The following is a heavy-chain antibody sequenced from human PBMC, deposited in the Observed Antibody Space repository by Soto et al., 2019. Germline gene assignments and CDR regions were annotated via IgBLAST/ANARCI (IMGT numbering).Heavy chain of an antibody. V-gene: IGHV3-15*04. Sequence: EVQLVESGGDLVKPGGCLRLSCAASGITFTNAWMSWVRQAPGKGLEWVGRIENKVDGGTTDYAAPVRGRFTISRDDSKNTLFLQMNRLETEDTAVYYCTTDPGDYADFWGQGTLVTVSS. CDR2: IENKVDGGTT. CDR3: TTDPGDYADF. J-gene: IGHJ4*02. CDR1: GITFTNAW. D-gene: IGHD4-17*01.